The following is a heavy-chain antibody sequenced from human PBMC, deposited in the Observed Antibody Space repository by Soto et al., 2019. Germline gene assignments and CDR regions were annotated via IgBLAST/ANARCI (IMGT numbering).Heavy chain of an antibody. V-gene: IGHV1-2*02. CDR3: ARERYQVISDGMDV. CDR1: GYTFTGYY. CDR2: INPETGGT. J-gene: IGHJ6*02. Sequence: VSCKASGYTFTGYYVHWVREAPGQGLEWMGWINPETGGTSYAQKFQGRVTLSRDTSINTAYLELSRLRFDDAAVYFCARERYQVISDGMDVWGQGTTVTVS. D-gene: IGHD2-2*01.